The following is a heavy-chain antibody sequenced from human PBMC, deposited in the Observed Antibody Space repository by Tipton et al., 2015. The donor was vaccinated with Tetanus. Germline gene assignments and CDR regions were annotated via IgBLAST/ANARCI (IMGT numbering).Heavy chain of an antibody. J-gene: IGHJ6*03. V-gene: IGHV3-23*01. CDR3: AKAFNYYCYYYMDV. Sequence: SLRLSCAASGFTFSSYAMSWVRQAPGKGLEWVSAISGSGGSTYYADSVKGRFTTSRDNSKNTLYLQMNSLRAEDTAVYYCAKAFNYYCYYYMDVWGKGTTVTVSS. CDR2: ISGSGGST. CDR1: GFTFSSYA.